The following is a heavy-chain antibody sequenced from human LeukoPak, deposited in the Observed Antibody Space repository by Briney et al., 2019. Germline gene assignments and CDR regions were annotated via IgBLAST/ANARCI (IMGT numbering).Heavy chain of an antibody. CDR1: GGSISSYY. CDR2: IYTSGST. J-gene: IGHJ4*02. Sequence: SETLSLTCTVSGGSISSYYWSWIRQPPGKGLEWIGRIYTSGSTNYNPSLKSRVTISVDTSKNQFSLKLSSVTAADTAVYYCARRDVWMITFGGVIVGSFDYWGQGTLVTVSS. CDR3: ARRDVWMITFGGVIVGSFDY. V-gene: IGHV4-4*07. D-gene: IGHD3-16*02.